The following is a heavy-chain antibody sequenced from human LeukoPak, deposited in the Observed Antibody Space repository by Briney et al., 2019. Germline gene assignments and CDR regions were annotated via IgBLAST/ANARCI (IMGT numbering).Heavy chain of an antibody. CDR3: ARASSKEMATIGFDY. D-gene: IGHD5-24*01. V-gene: IGHV1-69*05. CDR2: IIPIFGTA. CDR1: GGTFSSHA. Sequence: ASVKVSCKASGGTFSSHAISWVRQAPGQGLEWMGGIIPIFGTANYAQKFQGGVTITTDESTSTAYMELSSLRSEDTAVYYCARASSKEMATIGFDYWGQGTLVTVSS. J-gene: IGHJ4*02.